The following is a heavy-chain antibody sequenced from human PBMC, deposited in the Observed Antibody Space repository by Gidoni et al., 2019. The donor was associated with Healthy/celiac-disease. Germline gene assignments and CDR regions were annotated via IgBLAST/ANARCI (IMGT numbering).Heavy chain of an antibody. CDR3: ARDRKRGVIAAAGTWFDP. CDR1: GYTFTGYY. CDR2: INPNSGGT. V-gene: IGHV1-2*02. J-gene: IGHJ5*02. D-gene: IGHD6-13*01. Sequence: QVQLVQSGAEVKKPGASVKVSCQASGYTFTGYYRHWVRQAPGQGLEWMGWINPNSGGTNYAQKLQGRVTMTRDTSISTAYMELSRLRSDDTAVYYCARDRKRGVIAAAGTWFDPWGQGTLVTVSS.